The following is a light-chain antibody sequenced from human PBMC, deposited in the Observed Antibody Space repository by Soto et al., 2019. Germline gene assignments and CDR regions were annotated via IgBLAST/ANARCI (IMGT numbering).Light chain of an antibody. CDR3: QQLFMYPPT. J-gene: IGKJ3*01. V-gene: IGKV1-9*01. CDR2: GAS. Sequence: DIQLTQSPSFLSASVGDRVTITCRASQGISSYLAWYQQRPGEPPELLIYGASTLRPGVASRFSGSGSGTEFTLTISSLQPEDFATYYCQQLFMYPPTFGPGTKVDIK. CDR1: QGISSY.